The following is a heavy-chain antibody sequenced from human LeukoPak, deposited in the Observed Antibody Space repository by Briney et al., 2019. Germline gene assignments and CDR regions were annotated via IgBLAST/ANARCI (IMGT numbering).Heavy chain of an antibody. D-gene: IGHD3-22*01. J-gene: IGHJ4*02. CDR1: GGSISSGGYY. V-gene: IGHV4-31*03. CDR3: ASTVHYYDSSGYLNYFDY. Sequence: SETLSLTCTVSGGSISSGGYYWSWIRQHPGKGLEWIGYIYYSGSTYYNPSLKSRVTISVDTSKNQFSLKLSSVTAADTAVYYCASTVHYYDSSGYLNYFDYWGQGTLVTVSS. CDR2: IYYSGST.